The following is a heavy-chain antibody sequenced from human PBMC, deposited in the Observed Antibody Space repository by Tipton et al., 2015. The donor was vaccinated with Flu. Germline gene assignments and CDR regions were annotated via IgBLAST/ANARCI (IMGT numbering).Heavy chain of an antibody. CDR2: IKPDESER. V-gene: IGHV3-7*01. D-gene: IGHD3-16*01. J-gene: IGHJ4*02. CDR3: MRKGFGDH. Sequence: SLRLSCAASGFNFGDYWMAWVRQAPGKGLEWVANIKPDESERYYVDSVKGRFTISRDNARDSLFLQMDSLRDEDTAVYYCMRKGFGDHWGQGTLVTVSS. CDR1: GFNFGDYW.